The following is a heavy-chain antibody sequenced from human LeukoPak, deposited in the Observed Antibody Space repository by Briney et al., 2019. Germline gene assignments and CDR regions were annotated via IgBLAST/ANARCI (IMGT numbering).Heavy chain of an antibody. CDR2: IYHSGST. V-gene: IGHV4-30-2*01. CDR1: GGSISSGGYS. D-gene: IGHD6-19*01. CDR3: ARPGSSGWYTGNWFDP. Sequence: SETLSLTCAVSGGSISSGGYSWSWIRQPPGKGLEWIGYIYHSGSTYYNPSLKSRVTISVDTSKNQFSLKLSSVTAADTAVYYCARPGSSGWYTGNWFDPWGQGTLVTVSS. J-gene: IGHJ5*02.